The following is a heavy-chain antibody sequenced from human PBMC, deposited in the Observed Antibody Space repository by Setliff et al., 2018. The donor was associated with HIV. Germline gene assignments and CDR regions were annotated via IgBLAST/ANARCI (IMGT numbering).Heavy chain of an antibody. V-gene: IGHV1-46*01. CDR2: INPRGGIT. J-gene: IGHJ4*02. D-gene: IGHD3-16*01. CDR1: EYTFTIYY. CDR3: ATTQDGPGGNYFDS. Sequence: SVKVSCKASEYTFTIYYIHWVRQALGQGFEWMGMINPRGGITTYSQNFQGRVTMTRDTSTSTIYMELSSLRSEDTAVYYCATTQDGPGGNYFDSWGQGTLVTVSS.